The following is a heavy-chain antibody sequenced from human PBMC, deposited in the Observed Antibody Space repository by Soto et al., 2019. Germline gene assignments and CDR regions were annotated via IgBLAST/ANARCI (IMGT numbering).Heavy chain of an antibody. D-gene: IGHD3-9*01. V-gene: IGHV4-59*01. J-gene: IGHJ6*02. CDR1: GGSISSYY. CDR3: ARALRYFDWPPLYYGMDV. CDR2: IYYSGST. Sequence: SETLSLTCTVSGGSISSYYWSWIRQPPGKGLEWIGYIYYSGSTNYNPSLKSRVTISVDTSKNQFSLKLSSVTAADTAVYYCARALRYFDWPPLYYGMDVWGQGTTLTVS.